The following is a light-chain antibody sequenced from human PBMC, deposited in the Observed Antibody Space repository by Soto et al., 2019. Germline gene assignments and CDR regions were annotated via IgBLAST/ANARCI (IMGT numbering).Light chain of an antibody. J-gene: IGKJ3*01. Sequence: EIVLTQSPGTLSLSPGERATLSCRASQSVSSSYLAWYQQKPGQAPRLLIYGASSRATGIPDRFSGSGSGTYFTITISRLEPEDFAVYYCQQYGSSPLFSFGPGTKVYIK. CDR3: QQYGSSPLFS. V-gene: IGKV3-20*01. CDR1: QSVSSSY. CDR2: GAS.